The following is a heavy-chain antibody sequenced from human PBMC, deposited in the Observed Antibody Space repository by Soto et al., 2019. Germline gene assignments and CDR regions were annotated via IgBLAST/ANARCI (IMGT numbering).Heavy chain of an antibody. Sequence: GGALRLSGEASGCTVSGHYRDWVRQAPGKGLEWVGRTRNKANSYTTEYAASVKGRFAISRDDSKNSLYLQMNSLKTEDTAVYYCAKDGERIAVAAYYFDYWGQGTLVTVSS. D-gene: IGHD6-19*01. J-gene: IGHJ4*02. V-gene: IGHV3-72*01. CDR3: AKDGERIAVAAYYFDY. CDR2: TRNKANSYTT. CDR1: GCTVSGHY.